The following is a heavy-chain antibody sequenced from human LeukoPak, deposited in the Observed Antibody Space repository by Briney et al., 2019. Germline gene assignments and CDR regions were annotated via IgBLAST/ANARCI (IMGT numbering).Heavy chain of an antibody. D-gene: IGHD3-10*01. CDR1: GGSISSYY. J-gene: IGHJ5*02. Sequence: PSETLSLTCTVSGGSISSYYWSWIRQPPGKGLEWIGYIYYSGSTNYNPSLKSRVTISVDTSKNQFSLKLSSVTAADTAVYYCARVVPKDFTMVRGAFDWFDPWGQGTLVTVSS. CDR2: IYYSGST. CDR3: ARVVPKDFTMVRGAFDWFDP. V-gene: IGHV4-59*01.